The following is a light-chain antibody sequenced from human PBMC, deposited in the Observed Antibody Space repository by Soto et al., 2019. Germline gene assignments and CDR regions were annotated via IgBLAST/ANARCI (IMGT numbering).Light chain of an antibody. Sequence: QSPSTLPASVGDRVTITCRASQSISSWLAWYQQKPGKAPKLLIYDASSLESGVPSRFSGSGSGTEFTLTISSLQPDDFATYYCQQYNSYWHTFGQGTRLEIK. CDR3: QQYNSYWHT. V-gene: IGKV1-5*01. J-gene: IGKJ5*01. CDR2: DAS. CDR1: QSISSW.